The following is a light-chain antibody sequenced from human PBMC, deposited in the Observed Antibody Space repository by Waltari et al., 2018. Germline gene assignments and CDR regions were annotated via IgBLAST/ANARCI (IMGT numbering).Light chain of an antibody. CDR1: SSDVGRYNY. Sequence: QSALTQPPSASGSPGQSVTISCTGTSSDVGRYNYVSWYQQHPGKAPKLMIYEVSKRPAGVPACLSGSKSGNTASLTVSGLQAEDEADYYCSSYAGSNNVVFGGGTKLTVL. CDR3: SSYAGSNNVV. J-gene: IGLJ2*01. V-gene: IGLV2-8*01. CDR2: EVS.